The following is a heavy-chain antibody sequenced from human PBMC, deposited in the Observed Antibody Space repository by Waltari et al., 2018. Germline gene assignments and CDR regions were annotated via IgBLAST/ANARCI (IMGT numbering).Heavy chain of an antibody. CDR3: ARDSVGGPFDY. V-gene: IGHV4-59*11. D-gene: IGHD2-15*01. CDR1: GGSISSHY. Sequence: QVQLQESGPGLVKPSETLSLTCTVSGGSISSHYWSWIRQPPGKGLEWIGYIYYSGSTNYNPSLKSRVTISVDTSKNQFSLKLSSVTAADTAVYYCARDSVGGPFDYWGQGTLVTVSS. J-gene: IGHJ4*02. CDR2: IYYSGST.